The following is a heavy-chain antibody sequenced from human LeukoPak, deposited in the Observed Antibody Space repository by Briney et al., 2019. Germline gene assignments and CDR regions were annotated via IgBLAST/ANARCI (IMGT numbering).Heavy chain of an antibody. CDR2: ISYDGSNK. Sequence: GGSLRLSCAASGFTFSSYGMHWVRQAPGKGLEWVAVISYDGSNKYYADSVKGRFTISRDNSKNTLYLQMNSLRAEDTAVYYCAKVATYYYDSSGYYGSDYWGQGTLVTVSS. CDR1: GFTFSSYG. J-gene: IGHJ4*02. D-gene: IGHD3-22*01. CDR3: AKVATYYYDSSGYYGSDY. V-gene: IGHV3-30*18.